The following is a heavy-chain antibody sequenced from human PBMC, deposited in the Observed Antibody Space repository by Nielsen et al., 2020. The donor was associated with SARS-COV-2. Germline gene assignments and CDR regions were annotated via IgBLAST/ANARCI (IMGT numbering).Heavy chain of an antibody. CDR1: GYRFIDYY. V-gene: IGHV1-2*06. Sequence: ASVKVSCKASGYRFIDYYMHWVRQAPGQGLEWMGRINPMSGGSNFAQKLQGRVTMSINTSITTVYMELNSLTSDDTAVYYCARAQKMWKSYDYWTAFSIVDNWGHGTLVTVSS. D-gene: IGHD5-12*01. CDR2: INPMSGGS. CDR3: ARAQKMWKSYDYWTAFSIVDN. J-gene: IGHJ4*01.